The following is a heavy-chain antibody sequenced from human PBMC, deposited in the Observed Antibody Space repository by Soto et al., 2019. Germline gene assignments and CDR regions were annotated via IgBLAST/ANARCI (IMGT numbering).Heavy chain of an antibody. CDR2: VYDNGRP. Sequence: PSETLSLTCTISGGSISVYYWSWIRQSPRQGLEWIGYVYDNGRPYYSPSLKSRVTISADTSKNRISLRLTSATAADTAVYYCAGGVGSSPPRYWGRGTLVTVSS. D-gene: IGHD3-9*01. CDR3: AGGVGSSPPRY. V-gene: IGHV4-59*01. CDR1: GGSISVYY. J-gene: IGHJ4*02.